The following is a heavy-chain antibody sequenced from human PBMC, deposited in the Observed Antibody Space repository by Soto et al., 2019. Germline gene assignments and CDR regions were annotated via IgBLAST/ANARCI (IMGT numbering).Heavy chain of an antibody. D-gene: IGHD4-4*01. CDR1: GGSFSGYY. Sequence: SETLSLTCAVYGGSFSGYYWSWIRQPPGKGLEWIGEINHSGSTNYNPSLKSRVTISVDTSKNQFSLKLSSVTAADTAVYYCARTPPYSNYVRFDPWGQGTLVTVSS. V-gene: IGHV4-34*01. CDR3: ARTPPYSNYVRFDP. J-gene: IGHJ5*02. CDR2: INHSGST.